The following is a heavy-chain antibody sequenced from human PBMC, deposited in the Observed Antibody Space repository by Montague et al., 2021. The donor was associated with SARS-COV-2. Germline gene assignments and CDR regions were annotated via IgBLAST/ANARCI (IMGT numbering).Heavy chain of an antibody. CDR3: ARSTVTNSPFGFSNKLRSRYDGMDV. CDR1: GGSFSGYY. CDR2: INHSGST. J-gene: IGHJ6*02. D-gene: IGHD4-17*01. Sequence: SETLSLTCAVYGGSFSGYYLNWIRQPPGQGLEWIGEINHSGSTNSNPSLKSRVTIAVDTSKNQVSLKLTSVTAADTAVFYCARSTVTNSPFGFSNKLRSRYDGMDVWGQGTTVTVSS. V-gene: IGHV4-34*01.